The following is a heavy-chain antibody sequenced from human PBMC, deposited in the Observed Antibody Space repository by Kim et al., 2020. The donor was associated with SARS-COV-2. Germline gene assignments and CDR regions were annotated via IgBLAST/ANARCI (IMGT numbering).Heavy chain of an antibody. CDR1: GGSFSGYY. D-gene: IGHD2-2*02. CDR3: ARARYCSSTSCYNPGYYYYGMDV. J-gene: IGHJ6*02. CDR2: INHSGST. V-gene: IGHV4-34*01. Sequence: SETLSLTCAVYGGSFSGYYWSWIRQPPGKGLEWIGEINHSGSTNYNPSLKSRVTISVDTSKNQFSLKLSSVTAADTAVYYCARARYCSSTSCYNPGYYYYGMDVWGQGTTVTVSS.